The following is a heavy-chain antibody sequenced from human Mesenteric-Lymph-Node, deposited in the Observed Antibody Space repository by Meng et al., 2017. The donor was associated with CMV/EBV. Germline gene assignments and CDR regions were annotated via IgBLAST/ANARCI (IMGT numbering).Heavy chain of an antibody. CDR3: AISRSHDY. CDR2: INSDGSST. CDR1: GFTFSSYW. V-gene: IGHV3-74*01. Sequence: GESLKISCAASGFTFSSYWMHWVRQAPGKGLVWVSHINSDGSSTSYADSVKGRFTISRDNAKNTLYLQMNRLRVEDTAVYYCAISRSHDYWGQGTLVTVSS. D-gene: IGHD1-26*01. J-gene: IGHJ4*02.